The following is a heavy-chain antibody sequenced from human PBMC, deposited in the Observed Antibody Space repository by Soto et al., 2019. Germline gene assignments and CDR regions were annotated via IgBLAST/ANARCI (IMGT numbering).Heavy chain of an antibody. CDR2: IYYSGST. CDR1: GGSISSGGYY. J-gene: IGHJ4*02. D-gene: IGHD2-2*01. Sequence: SETLSLTCTVSGGSISSGGYYWSWIRQHPGKGLEWIGYIYYSGSTYYNPSLKSRVTISVDTSKNQFSLKLSSVTAADTVVYYCARSSTSANYLDFWGQGTLVTVSS. V-gene: IGHV4-31*03. CDR3: ARSSTSANYLDF.